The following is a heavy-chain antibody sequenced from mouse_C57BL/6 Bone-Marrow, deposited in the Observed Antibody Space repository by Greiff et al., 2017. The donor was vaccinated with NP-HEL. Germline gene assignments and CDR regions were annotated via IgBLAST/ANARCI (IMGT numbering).Heavy chain of an antibody. CDR3: AREGGLRRGYYFDY. Sequence: QVQLKESGAELVRPGTSVKMSCKASGYTFTNYWIGWAKQRPGHGLEWIGDIYPGGGYTNYNEKFKGKATLTADKSSSTAYMQFSSLTSEDSAIYYCAREGGLRRGYYFDYWGQGTTLTVSS. V-gene: IGHV1-63*01. CDR1: GYTFTNYW. CDR2: IYPGGGYT. J-gene: IGHJ2*01. D-gene: IGHD2-2*01.